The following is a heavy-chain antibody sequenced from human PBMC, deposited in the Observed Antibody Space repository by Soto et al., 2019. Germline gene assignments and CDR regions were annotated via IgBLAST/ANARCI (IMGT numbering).Heavy chain of an antibody. D-gene: IGHD6-6*01. CDR3: ARAGGLAARLDY. Sequence: PSETLSLTCIVSGDSISSGVYHWSWIRQHPGKGLEWIGCIYYCGSTYYNPYLKSRVTRSIDASENQCSLKLTSVTAADTAVYYCARAGGLAARLDYSGPGTLVTVSS. CDR2: IYYCGST. J-gene: IGHJ4*02. CDR1: GDSISSGVYH. V-gene: IGHV4-31*03.